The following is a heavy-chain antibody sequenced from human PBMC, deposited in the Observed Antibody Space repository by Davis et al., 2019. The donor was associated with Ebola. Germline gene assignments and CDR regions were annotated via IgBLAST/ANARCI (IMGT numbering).Heavy chain of an antibody. CDR3: ARDIVVVPAAILSYYYYGMDV. CDR2: IIPIFGTA. D-gene: IGHD2-2*01. Sequence: SVKVSCKASGGTFSSYAISWVRQAPGQGLEWMGGIIPIFGTANYAQKFQGRVTITADESTSTVYMELSSLRSEDTAVYYCARDIVVVPAAILSYYYYGMDVWGQGTTVTVSS. V-gene: IGHV1-69*13. CDR1: GGTFSSYA. J-gene: IGHJ6*02.